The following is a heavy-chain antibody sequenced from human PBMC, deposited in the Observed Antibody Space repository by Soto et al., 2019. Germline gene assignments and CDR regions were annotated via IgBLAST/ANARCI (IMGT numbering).Heavy chain of an antibody. CDR2: IKQDGGQT. D-gene: IGHD5-12*01. J-gene: IGHJ6*02. Sequence: PVGSLRLSCAASGFTFDNYWMTWVRQAPGKGLEWVAHIKQDGGQTYYVDSVKGRFTISRDNAKTSLYLQMNSLRAEDTSVYFCARGGNGYENWPPYYYYGMDVWGQGTTVTVSS. CDR3: ARGGNGYENWPPYYYYGMDV. V-gene: IGHV3-7*01. CDR1: GFTFDNYW.